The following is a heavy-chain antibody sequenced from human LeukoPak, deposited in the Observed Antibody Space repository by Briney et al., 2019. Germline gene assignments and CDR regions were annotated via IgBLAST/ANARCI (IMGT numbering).Heavy chain of an antibody. Sequence: GRSLRLSCAASGFTFSSYAMHWVRQGPGKGLEWVSGISNDGSNKYYADSAKGRFTISRDNSKNTLYLQMNSLRAEDTAVYYCARDRVVDSGSYYDCLWYWGQGTLVTVSS. CDR2: ISNDGSNK. J-gene: IGHJ4*02. V-gene: IGHV3-30-3*01. CDR1: GFTFSSYA. D-gene: IGHD1-26*01. CDR3: ARDRVVDSGSYYDCLWY.